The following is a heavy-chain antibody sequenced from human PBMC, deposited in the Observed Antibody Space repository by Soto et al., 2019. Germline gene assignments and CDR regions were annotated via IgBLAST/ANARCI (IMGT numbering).Heavy chain of an antibody. V-gene: IGHV1-46*01. D-gene: IGHD2-2*01. CDR1: GYTFTSYY. Sequence: ASVKVSCKASGYTFTSYYMHWVRQAPGQGLEWMGIINPSSGSTSYAQKFQGRVTMTRDTSTSTVYIELISLRSEDTAVYYCARDRAAVPAATTDLDCDPWGKESLVT. J-gene: IGHJ5*02. CDR2: INPSSGST. CDR3: ARDRAAVPAATTDLDCDP.